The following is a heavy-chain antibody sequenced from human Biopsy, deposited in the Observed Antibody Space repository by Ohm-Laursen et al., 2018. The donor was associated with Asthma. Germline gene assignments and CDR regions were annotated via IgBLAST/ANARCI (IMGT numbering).Heavy chain of an antibody. CDR1: GFTFSSYA. CDR2: ITPIYGIT. V-gene: IGHV1-69*01. Sequence: SSVKVSCKPSGFTFSSYAFTWVRQAPGQGLEWLGGITPIYGITEYAQKFQGRLSITADGSTTTAYMELNSLTFEDTSVYFCARLATRYSYGRIYYSYGMDVWGQGTTVTVSS. J-gene: IGHJ6*02. D-gene: IGHD5-18*01. CDR3: ARLATRYSYGRIYYSYGMDV.